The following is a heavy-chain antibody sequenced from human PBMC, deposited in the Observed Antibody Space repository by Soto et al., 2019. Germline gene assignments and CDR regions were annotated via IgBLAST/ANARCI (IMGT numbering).Heavy chain of an antibody. CDR2: IYHSGST. D-gene: IGHD4-17*01. CDR3: ARTAEVTTVVTPFDY. V-gene: IGHV4-4*02. J-gene: IGHJ4*02. CDR1: GGSISSSNW. Sequence: QVQLQESGPGLVKPSGTLFLTCAVSGGSISSSNWWSWVRQPPGKGLEWIGEIYHSGSTNYNPSLRRRVTISVDKSKNQLSLKLSSVTAADTAVYYCARTAEVTTVVTPFDYWGQGTLVIVSS.